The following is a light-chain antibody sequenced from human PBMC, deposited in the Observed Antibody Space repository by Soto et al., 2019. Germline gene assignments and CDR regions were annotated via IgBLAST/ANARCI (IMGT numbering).Light chain of an antibody. CDR2: RAS. CDR1: QNINNY. Sequence: DIQMTQSPSSLSASVGDRVTITCRASQNINNYLSWYQQRPGKAPRLLIQRASRVERGVPSRFSGSGSDTEFTLTISSLQPDDFATYYCQQYNRYFKSFGQGTKVDIK. J-gene: IGKJ1*01. CDR3: QQYNRYFKS. V-gene: IGKV1-5*03.